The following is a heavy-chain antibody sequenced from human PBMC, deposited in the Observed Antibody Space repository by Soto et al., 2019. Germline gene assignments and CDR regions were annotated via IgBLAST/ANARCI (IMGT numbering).Heavy chain of an antibody. Sequence: QVQLVQSGAEVKKPGASVKVSCKASGYTFTSYDINWVRQATGQGLEWMGWMNPNSGNTGYAQKFQGRVTMTRNTSISTAYMELSSLRSEDTAVYYCARVYYDDSSGYIGGGDYWGQGTLVTVSS. CDR2: MNPNSGNT. J-gene: IGHJ4*02. V-gene: IGHV1-8*01. CDR3: ARVYYDDSSGYIGGGDY. CDR1: GYTFTSYD. D-gene: IGHD3-22*01.